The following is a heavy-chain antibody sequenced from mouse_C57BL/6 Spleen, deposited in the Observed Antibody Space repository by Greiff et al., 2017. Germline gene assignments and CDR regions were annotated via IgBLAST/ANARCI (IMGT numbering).Heavy chain of an antibody. V-gene: IGHV5-4*01. CDR1: GFTFSSYA. CDR3: ARDSLRDWYFDV. Sequence: EVQGVESGGGLVKPGGSLKLSCAASGFTFSSYAMSWVRQTPEKRLEWVATISDGGSYTYYPDNVKGRFTISRDNAKNNLYLQMSHLKSEDTAMYYCARDSLRDWYFDVWGTGTTVTVSS. J-gene: IGHJ1*03. CDR2: ISDGGSYT.